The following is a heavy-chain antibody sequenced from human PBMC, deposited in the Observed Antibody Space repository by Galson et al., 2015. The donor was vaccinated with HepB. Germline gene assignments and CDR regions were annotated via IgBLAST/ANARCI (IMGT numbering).Heavy chain of an antibody. J-gene: IGHJ4*02. V-gene: IGHV3-23*01. Sequence: SLRLSCAASGFTFSTYAMSWVRQAPGKGLEWVSLITTSAGSTYYSDSVKGRFTISRDNSKNTLYLQMNSLRAEDTAVYYCAKDGRALFGGLTGAWVPSHFDYWGQGTLVTVSS. CDR1: GFTFSTYA. D-gene: IGHD3-9*01. CDR2: ITTSAGST. CDR3: AKDGRALFGGLTGAWVPSHFDY.